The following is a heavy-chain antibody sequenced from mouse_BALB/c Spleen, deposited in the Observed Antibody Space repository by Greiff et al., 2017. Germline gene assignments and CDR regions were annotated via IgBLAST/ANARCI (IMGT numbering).Heavy chain of an antibody. J-gene: IGHJ3*01. Sequence: EVKLMESGGGLVQPGGSLKLSCAASGFTFSSYTMSWVRQTPEKRLEWVAYISNGGGSTYYPDTVKGRFTLSRDNAKNTLYLQMSSLKSEDTAMYYCARHYDYDWFAYWGQGTLVTVSA. CDR2: ISNGGGST. V-gene: IGHV5-12-2*01. D-gene: IGHD2-4*01. CDR3: ARHYDYDWFAY. CDR1: GFTFSSYT.